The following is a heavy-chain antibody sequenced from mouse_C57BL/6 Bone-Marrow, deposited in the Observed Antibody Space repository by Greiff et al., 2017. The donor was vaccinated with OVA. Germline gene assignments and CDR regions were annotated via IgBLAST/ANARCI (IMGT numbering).Heavy chain of an antibody. CDR3: ASYDYGFDY. J-gene: IGHJ2*01. V-gene: IGHV1-64*01. CDR2: IHPNSGST. Sequence: VQLQQPGAELVKPGASVKLSCKASGYTFTSYWMHWVKQRPGQGLEWIGMIHPNSGSTNYNEKFTSKATLTVDKSSSTAYMQLSSLTSEDSAVYYCASYDYGFDYWGQGTTLTVSS. CDR1: GYTFTSYW. D-gene: IGHD2-4*01.